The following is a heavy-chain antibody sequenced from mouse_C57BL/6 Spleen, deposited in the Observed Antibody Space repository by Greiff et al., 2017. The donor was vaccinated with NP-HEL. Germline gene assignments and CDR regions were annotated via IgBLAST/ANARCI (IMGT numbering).Heavy chain of an antibody. J-gene: IGHJ2*01. CDR3: ARSGYGSPYFDY. CDR2: IYPGSGNT. CDR1: GYSFTSYY. V-gene: IGHV1-66*01. Sequence: QVHVKQSGPELVKPGASVKISCKASGYSFTSYYIHWVKQRPGQGLEWIGWIYPGSGNTKYNEKFKGKATLTADTSSSTAYMQLSSLTSEDSAVYYCARSGYGSPYFDYWGQGTTLTVSS. D-gene: IGHD1-1*01.